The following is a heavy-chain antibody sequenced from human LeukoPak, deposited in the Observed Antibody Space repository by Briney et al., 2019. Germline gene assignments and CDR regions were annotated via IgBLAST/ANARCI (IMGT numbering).Heavy chain of an antibody. Sequence: GGSLRLSCAASEFTFSDYSMNWVRQAPGKGLEWVPSISADSTFKYYAASVKGRFTISRDNARKSLYLQMNALRDEDTALYYCTRDAGGYPDWYFDLWGRGTLVTVSS. J-gene: IGHJ2*01. CDR1: EFTFSDYS. V-gene: IGHV3-21*01. CDR2: ISADSTFK. CDR3: TRDAGGYPDWYFDL. D-gene: IGHD5-18*01.